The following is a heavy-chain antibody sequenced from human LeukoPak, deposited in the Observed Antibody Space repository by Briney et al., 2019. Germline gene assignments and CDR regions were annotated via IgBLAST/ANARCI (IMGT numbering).Heavy chain of an antibody. J-gene: IGHJ5*02. D-gene: IGHD2-15*01. Sequence: SVKVSCKASGGTFRSYAISWVRQAPGQGLEWMGGIIPIFGTANYAQKFQGRVTITADESTSTAYMELSSLRSEDTAVYYCARGSGYCSGGNCYAPFDPWGQGTLVTVSS. CDR1: GGTFRSYA. CDR2: IIPIFGTA. V-gene: IGHV1-69*13. CDR3: ARGSGYCSGGNCYAPFDP.